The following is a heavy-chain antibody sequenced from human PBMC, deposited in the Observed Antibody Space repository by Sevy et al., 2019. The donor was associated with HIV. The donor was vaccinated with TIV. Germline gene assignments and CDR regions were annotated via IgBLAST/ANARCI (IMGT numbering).Heavy chain of an antibody. CDR2: IWHDGSQK. J-gene: IGHJ4*02. V-gene: IGHV3-33*01. CDR1: GFTFSSYA. Sequence: GGSLRLSCAASGFTFSSYAMHRVRQAPGKGLEWVGFIWHDGSQKYYADSVRGRFTFSRDNSKNTLFLQVSSLRAEDTAVYYCARGRVGATTSYYFDYWGQGTLVTVSS. CDR3: ARGRVGATTSYYFDY. D-gene: IGHD1-26*01.